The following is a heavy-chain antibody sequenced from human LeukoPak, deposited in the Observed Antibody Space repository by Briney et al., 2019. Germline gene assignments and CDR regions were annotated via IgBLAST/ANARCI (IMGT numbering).Heavy chain of an antibody. CDR1: GFILSNHA. CDR3: ARAFPPLRTSAAGDF. J-gene: IGHJ4*02. CDR2: ISGRSSHM. Sequence: PGGSMRLSCAASGFILSNHAMSWVRLAPGKGLEWVSSISGRSSHMYYTDSAKGRFTISRDNAKNSLYLQMNSLRAEDTAVYYCARAFPPLRTSAAGDFWGQGTLVTVSS. V-gene: IGHV3-21*06. D-gene: IGHD6-25*01.